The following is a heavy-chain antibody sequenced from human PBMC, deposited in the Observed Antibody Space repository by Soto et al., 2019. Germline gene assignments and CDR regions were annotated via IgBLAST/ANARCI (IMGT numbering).Heavy chain of an antibody. CDR1: GGSISSYY. J-gene: IGHJ6*02. CDR3: ARDWDAHCSSTSCYYYYGMDV. Sequence: KPSETLSLTCTVSGGSISSYYWSWIRQPAGKGLEWIGRIYTSGSTNYNPSLKSRVTMSVDTSKNQFSLQLNSVTPEDTAVYYCARDWDAHCSSTSCYYYYGMDVWGQGTTVTVSS. CDR2: IYTSGST. V-gene: IGHV4-4*07. D-gene: IGHD2-2*01.